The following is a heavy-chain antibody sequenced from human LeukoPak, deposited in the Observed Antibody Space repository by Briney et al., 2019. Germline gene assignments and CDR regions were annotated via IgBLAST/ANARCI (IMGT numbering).Heavy chain of an antibody. CDR2: ISYDEIHK. CDR1: GFTITTYT. D-gene: IGHD3-9*01. V-gene: IGHV3-30*04. Sequence: AGGSLRLSCAASGFTITTYTMHWVRQAPGKGLEWVALISYDEIHKDYADSVKGRFTISRDTSKNTVSLQVGSLRSEDTAVYYCARDLPDVLTGYSDNAFDIWGQGTMVTVSS. CDR3: ARDLPDVLTGYSDNAFDI. J-gene: IGHJ3*02.